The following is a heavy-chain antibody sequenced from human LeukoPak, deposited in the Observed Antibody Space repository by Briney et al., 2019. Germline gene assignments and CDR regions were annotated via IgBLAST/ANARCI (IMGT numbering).Heavy chain of an antibody. CDR3: ARDLVRVSNLVEVGIDY. V-gene: IGHV4-59*12. J-gene: IGHJ4*02. D-gene: IGHD1-26*01. CDR2: IYYSGST. Sequence: SETLSLTCTVSGGSISSYYWSWIRQPPGKGLEWIGYIYYSGSTNYNPSLKSRVTISVDTSKNQFSLKLSSVTAADTAVYYCARDLVRVSNLVEVGIDYWGQGTLVTVSS. CDR1: GGSISSYY.